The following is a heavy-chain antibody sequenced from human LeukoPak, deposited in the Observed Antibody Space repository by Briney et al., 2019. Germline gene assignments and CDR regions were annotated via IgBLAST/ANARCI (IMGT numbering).Heavy chain of an antibody. V-gene: IGHV3-21*01. CDR2: ITSSSSYI. D-gene: IGHD3-10*02. J-gene: IGHJ6*04. CDR3: AELGITMIGGV. CDR1: GFTFSNSA. Sequence: PGGSLRLSCAASGFTFSNSAMSWVRPAPGKGLEWVSSITSSSSYIYYADSVKGRFTISRDNAKNSLYLQMNSLRAEDTAVYYCAELGITMIGGVWGKGTTVTISS.